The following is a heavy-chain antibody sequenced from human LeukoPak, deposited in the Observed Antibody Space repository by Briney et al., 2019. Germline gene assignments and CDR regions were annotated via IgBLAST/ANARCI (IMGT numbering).Heavy chain of an antibody. D-gene: IGHD2-21*01. Sequence: SQTLPLTCAISGDSVSSNSAVWNWIRQSPSRGLEWLGRTYYRSQWYNDYAVSVKGRITINPDTSKNQFSLQLNSVTPDHTAVYYCARGGRLMPYFYWGQGTLVSVSS. CDR3: ARGGRLMPYFY. J-gene: IGHJ4*02. CDR2: TYYRSQWYN. CDR1: GDSVSSNSAV. V-gene: IGHV6-1*01.